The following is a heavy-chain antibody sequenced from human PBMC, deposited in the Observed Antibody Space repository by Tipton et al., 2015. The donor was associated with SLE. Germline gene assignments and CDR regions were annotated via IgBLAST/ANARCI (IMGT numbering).Heavy chain of an antibody. Sequence: LRLSCNVSDGSISSYYWTWIRQSPGMGLEWIGYVYYTGTTKYNPSLKSRVSISFDTSKNQFSLMLTSVTAADTAIYYCARDRLISAAISYFDYRGQGVLVTVSS. V-gene: IGHV4-59*12. CDR2: VYYTGTT. D-gene: IGHD6-6*01. CDR1: DGSISSYY. J-gene: IGHJ4*02. CDR3: ARDRLISAAISYFDY.